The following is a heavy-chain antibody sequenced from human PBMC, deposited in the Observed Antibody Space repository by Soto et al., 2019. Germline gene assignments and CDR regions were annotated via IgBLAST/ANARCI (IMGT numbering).Heavy chain of an antibody. J-gene: IGHJ5*02. CDR1: GFTFSSYW. CDR2: INTDGGTT. Sequence: SLRLSCAASGFTFSSYWMHWVRQAPGKGLVWVSRINTDGGTTTYAESVKGRFTISRGNARNTLYLQMNSLRPEDTALYYCVRVGSGTYSWRDPWGQGTLVTVSS. CDR3: VRVGSGTYSWRDP. V-gene: IGHV3-74*01. D-gene: IGHD1-26*01.